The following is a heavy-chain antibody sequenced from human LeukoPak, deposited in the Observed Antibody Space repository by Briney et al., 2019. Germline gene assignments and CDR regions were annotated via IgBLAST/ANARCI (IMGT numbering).Heavy chain of an antibody. J-gene: IGHJ4*02. CDR3: AKDFEALGSGGSFDY. CDR2: ISSTGGTT. D-gene: IGHD3-3*02. CDR1: GITFSSYG. Sequence: PGGSLRLSCAASGITFSSYGMSWVRQAPGKGLEWVSSISSTGGTTYYADSVKGRFTISRDNSKNTLYLQMNSLRAEDTAVYYCAKDFEALGSGGSFDYWGQGTLVTVSS. V-gene: IGHV3-23*01.